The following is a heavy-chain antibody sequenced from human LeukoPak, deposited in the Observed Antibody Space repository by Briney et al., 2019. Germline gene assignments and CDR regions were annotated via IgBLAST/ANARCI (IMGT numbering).Heavy chain of an antibody. CDR2: INPSGGST. J-gene: IGHJ4*02. V-gene: IGHV1-46*01. D-gene: IGHD6-19*01. CDR1: GYTFTSYY. CDR3: ARDHPTVAGYQGGIDY. Sequence: GASVKVSRKASGYTFTSYYMHWVRQAPGQGLERMGIINPSGGSTSYAQKFQGRVTMTRDMSTSADYMELSSLRSEDTAVYYCARDHPTVAGYQGGIDYWGQGTLVTVSS.